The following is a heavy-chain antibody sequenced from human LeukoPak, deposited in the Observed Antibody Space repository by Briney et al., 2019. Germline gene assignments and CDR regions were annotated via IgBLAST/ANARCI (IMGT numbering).Heavy chain of an antibody. V-gene: IGHV4-59*01. Sequence: SETLSLTCTVSGRSISSYYWSWIRQPPGKGLEWIGYIYYSGSTNYNPSLKSRVTISVDTSKNQFSLKLSSVTAADTAVYYCAREHYDILTGLYIDAFDIWGPGTRVTVSS. D-gene: IGHD3-9*01. CDR2: IYYSGST. CDR1: GRSISSYY. J-gene: IGHJ3*02. CDR3: AREHYDILTGLYIDAFDI.